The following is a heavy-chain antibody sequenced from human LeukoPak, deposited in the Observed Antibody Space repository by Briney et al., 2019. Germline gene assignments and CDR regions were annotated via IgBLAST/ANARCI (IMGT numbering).Heavy chain of an antibody. V-gene: IGHV3-30-3*01. CDR1: GFTVSSNY. D-gene: IGHD5-12*01. CDR2: ISYDGSNK. CDR3: ARGRGYRGYDLGDY. J-gene: IGHJ4*02. Sequence: GGSLRLSCAASGFTVSSNYMSWVRQAPGKGLEWVAVISYDGSNKYYADSVKGRFTISRDNSKNTLYLQMNSLRAEDTAVYYCARGRGYRGYDLGDYWGQGTLVTVSS.